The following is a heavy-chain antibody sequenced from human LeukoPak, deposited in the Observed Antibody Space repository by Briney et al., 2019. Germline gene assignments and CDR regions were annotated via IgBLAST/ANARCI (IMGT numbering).Heavy chain of an antibody. CDR3: ARGRYCSSTSCYVGWFDP. Sequence: PGGSLRLSCAASGFTFSSYAMSWIRQPPGKGLEWIGYIYYSGSTNYNPSLKSRVTISVDTSKNQFSLKLRSVTAADTAVYYCARGRYCSSTSCYVGWFDPWGQGTLVTVSS. V-gene: IGHV4-59*01. D-gene: IGHD2-2*01. J-gene: IGHJ5*02. CDR2: IYYSGST. CDR1: GFTFSSYA.